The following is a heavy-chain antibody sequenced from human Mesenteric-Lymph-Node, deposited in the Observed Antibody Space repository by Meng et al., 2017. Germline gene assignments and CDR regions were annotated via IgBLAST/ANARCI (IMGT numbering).Heavy chain of an antibody. V-gene: IGHV1-18*01. CDR1: GYTFTSYG. D-gene: IGHD5-12*01. J-gene: IGHJ4*02. CDR3: ARDPPIRAGYSGYDLRDY. Sequence: QVQWVEFGAEVKKPGASVKVSCKASGYTFTSYGISWVRQAPGQGLEWMGWISAYNGNTNYAQKLQGRVTMTTDTSTSTAYMELRSLRSDDTAVYYCARDPPIRAGYSGYDLRDYWGQGTLVTVSS. CDR2: ISAYNGNT.